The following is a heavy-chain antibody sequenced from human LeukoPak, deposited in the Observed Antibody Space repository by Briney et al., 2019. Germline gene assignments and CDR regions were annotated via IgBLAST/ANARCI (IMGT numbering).Heavy chain of an antibody. CDR1: GYTFTNYY. Sequence: ASVKVSCKASGYTFTNYYIHWVRPAPGQGLEWMGIINPSGGSASNAQNFQGRVIMTRDTSTSTVYMELSSLRSEDTAVYYCARDSDNDSGYDYWGQGTLVTVSS. V-gene: IGHV1-46*01. CDR3: ARDSDNDSGYDY. J-gene: IGHJ4*02. CDR2: INPSGGSA. D-gene: IGHD5-12*01.